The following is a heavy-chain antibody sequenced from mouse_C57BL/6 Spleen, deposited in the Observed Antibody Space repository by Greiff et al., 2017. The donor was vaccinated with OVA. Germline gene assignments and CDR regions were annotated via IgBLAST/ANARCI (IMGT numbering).Heavy chain of an antibody. D-gene: IGHD2-3*01. J-gene: IGHJ1*03. Sequence: VQLQQSGPGLVKPGASVKISCKASGYTFTDYYMNWVKQSHGKSLEWIGDINPNNGGTSYNHTFKGQSTLTVDKSSSTAYMELRSLTSEDSAVKYCARSNDGYYPSFDVWGTGTTVTVSS. CDR2: INPNNGGT. CDR1: GYTFTDYY. CDR3: ARSNDGYYPSFDV. V-gene: IGHV1-26*01.